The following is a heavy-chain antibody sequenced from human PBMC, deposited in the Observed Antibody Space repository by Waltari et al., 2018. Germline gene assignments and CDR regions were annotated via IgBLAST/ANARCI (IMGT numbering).Heavy chain of an antibody. Sequence: EVQLVESGGGLVQPGRSLRLSCAASGFTFDDYAMHWVRQAPGKGLEWVSGISWNSVSTYYAESVKGRFTISRDNSKNTLYLQMNSLRAEDTAVYYCARPFNVDTAWGQGTLVTVSS. V-gene: IGHV3-9*01. CDR2: ISWNSVST. CDR1: GFTFDDYA. CDR3: ARPFNVDTA. J-gene: IGHJ5*02. D-gene: IGHD5-18*01.